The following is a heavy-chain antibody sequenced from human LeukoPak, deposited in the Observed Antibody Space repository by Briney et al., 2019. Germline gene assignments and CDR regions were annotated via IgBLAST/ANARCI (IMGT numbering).Heavy chain of an antibody. J-gene: IGHJ4*02. D-gene: IGHD3-16*01. V-gene: IGHV3-23*01. CDR3: AKDISWGSYIS. CDR2: ISGSGGST. CDR1: RFTFSSYG. Sequence: GGSLRLSCAASRFTFSSYGMSWVRQAPGKGLEWVSAISGSGGSTYYADSVKGRFTISRDNSKNTLYLQMNSLRAEDTAVYYCAKDISWGSYISWGQGTLVTVSS.